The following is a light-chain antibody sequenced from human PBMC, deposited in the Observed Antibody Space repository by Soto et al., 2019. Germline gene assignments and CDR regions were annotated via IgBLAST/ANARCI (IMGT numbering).Light chain of an antibody. J-gene: IGKJ1*01. CDR3: QLYKDSMWT. Sequence: DIQMTHSPSTLPASVGDRVSITCRASQTVERWLAWYQQKPGKAPNLLISDVSSLESGVPSRFSGSGSATEFTLTIIGLQPDEFATYYCQLYKDSMWTFGQGTKVDIK. CDR2: DVS. V-gene: IGKV1-5*01. CDR1: QTVERW.